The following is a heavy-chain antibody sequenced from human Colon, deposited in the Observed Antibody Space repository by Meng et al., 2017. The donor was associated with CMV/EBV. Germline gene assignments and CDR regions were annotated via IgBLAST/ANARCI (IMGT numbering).Heavy chain of an antibody. V-gene: IGHV3-53*01. Sequence: GGSLRLSCVASGFTVSSNFLSWVRQAPGKGLEWVSIIYSGGTIKYADSVKGRFTISRDSSTNTLYLQIDSLRAEATAVYFCARTRRNCGSVSCYGYYGMDVWGQGTTVTVSS. CDR3: ARTRRNCGSVSCYGYYGMDV. D-gene: IGHD2-2*01. CDR2: IYSGGTI. CDR1: GFTVSSNF. J-gene: IGHJ6*02.